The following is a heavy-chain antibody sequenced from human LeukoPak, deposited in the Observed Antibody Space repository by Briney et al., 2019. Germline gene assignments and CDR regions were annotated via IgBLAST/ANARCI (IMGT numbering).Heavy chain of an antibody. J-gene: IGHJ4*02. Sequence: PSETLSLTCTVSGGSISRHYWMWIRQPPGKGLEWLGYNYYTGSTNYNSSLGGRIAILIDTSKNQFSLTLTSVTAADTAVYYCARQGGGYDWGQGILVTVSS. V-gene: IGHV4-59*08. D-gene: IGHD5-12*01. CDR3: ARQGGGYD. CDR2: NYYTGST. CDR1: GGSISRHY.